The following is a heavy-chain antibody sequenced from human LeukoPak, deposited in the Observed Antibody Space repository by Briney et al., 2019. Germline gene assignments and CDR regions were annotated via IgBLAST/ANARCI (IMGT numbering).Heavy chain of an antibody. CDR2: IYTSGGT. Sequence: SETLSLTCTVSGGSISSYYWSWIRQPPGKGLEWIGYIYTSGGTNYNPSLKSRVTISVDTSKNQFSLKLSSVTAADTAVYYCARHALAVAGPVYYYYYYMDVWGKGTTVTVSS. CDR1: GGSISSYY. J-gene: IGHJ6*03. D-gene: IGHD6-19*01. V-gene: IGHV4-4*09. CDR3: ARHALAVAGPVYYYYYYMDV.